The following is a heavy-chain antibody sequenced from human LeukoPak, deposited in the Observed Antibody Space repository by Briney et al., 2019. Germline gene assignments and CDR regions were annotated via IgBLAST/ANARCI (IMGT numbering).Heavy chain of an antibody. V-gene: IGHV4-39*01. Sequence: SETLSLTCTVSGGSISSRSDYWGWIRQTPGKGLEWIGNLDSSGSTYYNPSLKSRVTISVGTSKNQFPLNLRSVTAADTAIYFCSRSHDYGGLYFYYYMDVWGKGTTVTVSS. J-gene: IGHJ6*03. D-gene: IGHD4-23*01. CDR3: SRSHDYGGLYFYYYMDV. CDR2: LDSSGST. CDR1: GGSISSRSDY.